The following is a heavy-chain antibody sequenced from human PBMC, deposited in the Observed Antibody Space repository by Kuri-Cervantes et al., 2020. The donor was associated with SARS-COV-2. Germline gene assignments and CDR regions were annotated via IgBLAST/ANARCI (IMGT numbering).Heavy chain of an antibody. CDR3: TRPSSGWSYFDY. J-gene: IGHJ4*02. D-gene: IGHD6-19*01. Sequence: GGSLRPSCAASGFTFSSYAMHWVRQASGKGLEWVGRIRSKANNYATAYASSVKGRFTMSRDDSKNTAYLQMNGLKTEDTAVYYCTRPSSGWSYFDYWGQGTLVTVSS. CDR1: GFTFSSYA. V-gene: IGHV3-73*01. CDR2: IRSKANNYAT.